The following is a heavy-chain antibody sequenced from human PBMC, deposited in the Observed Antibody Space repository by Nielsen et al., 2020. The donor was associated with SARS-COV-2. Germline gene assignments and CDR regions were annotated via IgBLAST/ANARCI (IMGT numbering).Heavy chain of an antibody. CDR2: INPNSGGT. D-gene: IGHD6-13*01. CDR1: GYTFTGYY. J-gene: IGHJ5*02. Sequence: ASVKVSCKASGYTFTGYYMHWVRQAPGQGLEWMGRINPNSGGTNYAQKFQGRVTMTRDTSISTAYMELRGLRSDDTAVYFCARQQLDYDPWGQGTLVTVSS. V-gene: IGHV1-2*06. CDR3: ARQQLDYDP.